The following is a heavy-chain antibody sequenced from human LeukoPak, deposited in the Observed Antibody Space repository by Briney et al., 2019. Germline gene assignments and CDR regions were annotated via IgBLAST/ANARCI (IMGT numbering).Heavy chain of an antibody. J-gene: IGHJ4*02. D-gene: IGHD3-22*01. CDR3: TRDSVTYYYDGFDY. CDR2: IRRKAYGGTT. CDR1: GFTFGDYA. Sequence: GRSLRHSCTAPGFTFGDYAMSWVRQAPGNGLDWVGFIRRKAYGGTTEYAASVKGRFTISRDDSKSIAYLQMNSLKTEDTAVYYCTRDSVTYYYDGFDYWGQGTLVTVSS. V-gene: IGHV3-49*04.